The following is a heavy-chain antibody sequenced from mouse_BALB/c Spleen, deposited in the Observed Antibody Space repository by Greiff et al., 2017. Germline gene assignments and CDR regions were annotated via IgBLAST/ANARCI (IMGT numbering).Heavy chain of an antibody. CDR3: ARQNGNYLDY. CDR2: ISSGGGST. CDR1: GFAFSSYD. V-gene: IGHV5-12-1*01. Sequence: EVLLVESGGGLVKPGGSLKLSCAASGFAFSSYDMSWVRQTPEKRLEWVAYISSGGGSTYYPDTVKGRFTISRDKAKNTLYLQMSSLKSEDTAMYYCARQNGNYLDYWGQGTTLTVSA. D-gene: IGHD2-1*01. J-gene: IGHJ2*01.